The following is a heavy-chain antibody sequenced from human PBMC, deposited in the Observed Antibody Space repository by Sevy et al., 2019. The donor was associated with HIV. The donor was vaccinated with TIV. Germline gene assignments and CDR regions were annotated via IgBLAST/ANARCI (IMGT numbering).Heavy chain of an antibody. Sequence: ASVKVSCKASGYTFTGYYMHWVRQAPGQGLKWMGWINPNSGGTNYAQKFQGRVTMTRDTSISTAYMELSRLRSDDTAVYYCARERVYCSGGSCKPGGWFDPWGQGTLVTVSS. J-gene: IGHJ5*02. CDR1: GYTFTGYY. CDR3: ARERVYCSGGSCKPGGWFDP. D-gene: IGHD2-15*01. CDR2: INPNSGGT. V-gene: IGHV1-2*02.